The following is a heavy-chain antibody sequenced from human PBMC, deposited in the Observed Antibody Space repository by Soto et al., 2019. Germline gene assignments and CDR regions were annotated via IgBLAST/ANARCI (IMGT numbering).Heavy chain of an antibody. CDR2: IYYSGST. Sequence: SRTLCHNWSVSGGSISNYYWSWIRQHPRMGLVWIGYIYYSGSTNYNPSLKSRVTISVDTSKNQFSLKLSSVTAADTAVYYCARHEYGSDHFDYWGQGTLVTVSS. J-gene: IGHJ4*02. V-gene: IGHV4-59*08. CDR1: GGSISNYY. D-gene: IGHD3-10*01. CDR3: ARHEYGSDHFDY.